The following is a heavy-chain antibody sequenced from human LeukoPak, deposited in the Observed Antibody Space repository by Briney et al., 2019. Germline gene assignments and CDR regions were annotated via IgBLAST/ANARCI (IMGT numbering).Heavy chain of an antibody. Sequence: ASGPALVKPTQTLTLTCTFSGFSLSTSGMCVSWIRQPPGKALEWLARIDWDDDKYYSTSLKTRLTISKDTSKNQVVLTITNMDPVDTATYYCARTPPYYYDSSGYYYGWFDPWGQGTLVTVSS. V-gene: IGHV2-70*11. J-gene: IGHJ5*02. CDR2: IDWDDDK. CDR1: GFSLSTSGMC. D-gene: IGHD3-22*01. CDR3: ARTPPYYYDSSGYYYGWFDP.